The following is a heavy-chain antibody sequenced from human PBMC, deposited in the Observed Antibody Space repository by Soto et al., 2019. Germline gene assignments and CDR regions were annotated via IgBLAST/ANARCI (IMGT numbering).Heavy chain of an antibody. Sequence: GGSLRLSCAASGFTFSSYSMNWVRQAPGKGLEWVSYISSSSSTIYYADSVKGRFTISRDNAKNSLYLQMNSLRDEDTAVYYCARDGAAMRRVLRYFDWSPLWGQGTLVTVSS. J-gene: IGHJ4*02. CDR3: ARDGAAMRRVLRYFDWSPL. D-gene: IGHD3-9*01. V-gene: IGHV3-48*02. CDR1: GFTFSSYS. CDR2: ISSSSSTI.